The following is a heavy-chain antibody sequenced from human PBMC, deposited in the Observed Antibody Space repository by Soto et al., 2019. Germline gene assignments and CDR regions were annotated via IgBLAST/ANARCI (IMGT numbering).Heavy chain of an antibody. Sequence: GASVKVSCKASGYTFTSYAMHWVRQAPGQRLEWMGWINAGNGNTKYSQKFQGRVTITRDTSAGTAYMELSSLRSEDTAVYYCARGRYCSSTSCWTYYYYGMDVWGQGTTVTVSS. CDR1: GYTFTSYA. CDR2: INAGNGNT. D-gene: IGHD2-2*01. J-gene: IGHJ6*02. V-gene: IGHV1-3*01. CDR3: ARGRYCSSTSCWTYYYYGMDV.